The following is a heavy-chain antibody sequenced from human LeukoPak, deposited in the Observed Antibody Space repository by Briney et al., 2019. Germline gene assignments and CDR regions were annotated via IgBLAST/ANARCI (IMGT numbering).Heavy chain of an antibody. Sequence: ASVKVSCKASGYTFTSYGINWVRQATGQGLEWMGWMNPNSGNTGYAQKFQGRVTMTRNTSISTAYMELSSLRSEDTAVYYCARGFHPTTHHPDIWGQGTMVTVSS. CDR2: MNPNSGNT. CDR3: ARGFHPTTHHPDI. D-gene: IGHD2-15*01. J-gene: IGHJ3*02. CDR1: GYTFTSYG. V-gene: IGHV1-8*02.